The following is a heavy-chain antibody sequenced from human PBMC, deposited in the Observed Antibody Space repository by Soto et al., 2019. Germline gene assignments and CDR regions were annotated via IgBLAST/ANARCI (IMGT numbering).Heavy chain of an antibody. D-gene: IGHD2-21*02. CDR3: ARVESGDHIYYYYYMDV. CDR2: IYSGGST. CDR1: GFTVSSNY. V-gene: IGHV3-53*04. J-gene: IGHJ6*03. Sequence: GGSLRLSCAAPGFTVSSNYMSWVRQAPGKGLEWVSVIYSGGSTYYADSVKGRFTISRHNSKNTLYLQMNSLRAEDTAVYYCARVESGDHIYYYYYMDVWGKGTTVTVSS.